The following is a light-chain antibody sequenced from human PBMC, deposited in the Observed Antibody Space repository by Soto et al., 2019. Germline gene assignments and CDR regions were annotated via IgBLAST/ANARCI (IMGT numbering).Light chain of an antibody. J-gene: IGKJ2*01. CDR1: QNIRTW. CDR2: DAS. CDR3: QKYNDYST. V-gene: IGKV1-5*01. Sequence: DIQLPQSPSTLSASVGARVTITFRASQNIRTWLAWYQQKPGQPPRLLISDASSLQSGVPSRFSGSGSGTEFTLTISSLHPDDFATYYCQKYNDYSTFGQGTKVDIK.